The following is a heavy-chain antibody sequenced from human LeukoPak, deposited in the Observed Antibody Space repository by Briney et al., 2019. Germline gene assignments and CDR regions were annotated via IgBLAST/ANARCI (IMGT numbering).Heavy chain of an antibody. J-gene: IGHJ4*02. CDR2: MNPNSGNT. CDR1: GYTFTSHD. CDR3: ARESDYGDWDY. V-gene: IGHV1-8*01. D-gene: IGHD4-17*01. Sequence: ASVKVSYKASGYTFTSHDINWVRQATGQGLEWMGWMNPNSGNTGYAQKFQGRVTMTRNTSISTAYMELSSLRSEDTAVYYCARESDYGDWDYWGQGTLVTVSS.